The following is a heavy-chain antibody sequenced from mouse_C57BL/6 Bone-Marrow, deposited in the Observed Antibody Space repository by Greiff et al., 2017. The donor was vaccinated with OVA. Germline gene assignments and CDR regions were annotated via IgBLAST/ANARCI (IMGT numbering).Heavy chain of an antibody. V-gene: IGHV6-3*01. CDR1: GFTFSNYW. Sequence: EVMLVESGGGLVQPGGSMKLSCVASGFTFSNYWMNWVRQSPEKGLEWVAQIRLKSDNYATHYAESVKGRFTISRDDSKSSVYLQMNNLRAEDTGIYYCTVKITTVVARNWYFDVWGTGTTVTVSS. CDR2: IRLKSDNYAT. J-gene: IGHJ1*03. D-gene: IGHD1-1*01. CDR3: TVKITTVVARNWYFDV.